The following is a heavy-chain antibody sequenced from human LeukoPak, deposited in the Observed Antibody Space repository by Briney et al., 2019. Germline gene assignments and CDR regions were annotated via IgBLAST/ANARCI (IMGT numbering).Heavy chain of an antibody. CDR2: IYHSGSS. J-gene: IGHJ4*02. D-gene: IGHD2-15*01. Sequence: PSETLSLTCAVSGGSISSSNWWSWVRQPPGKGLEWIGEIYHSGSSNYNPSLKSRVTISVGKSKNQFSLKLSSVTAADTAVYYCASRLEFCSGGNCYSDGFDYWGQGTLVTVSS. V-gene: IGHV4-4*02. CDR1: GGSISSSNW. CDR3: ASRLEFCSGGNCYSDGFDY.